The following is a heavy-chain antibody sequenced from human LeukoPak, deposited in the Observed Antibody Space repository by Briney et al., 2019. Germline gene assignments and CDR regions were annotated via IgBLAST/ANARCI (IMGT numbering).Heavy chain of an antibody. CDR1: GFTFSTSG. CDR3: ASTYNLEGYFDY. D-gene: IGHD1-20*01. Sequence: GGSLRLSCAASGFTFSTSGMHWVRQTPGKGLEWVTFIRYDGSNKYYAGSVKGRFTISRDNSKNTLYLQMNSLRAEDTAVYYCASTYNLEGYFDYWGQGTLVTVSS. CDR2: IRYDGSNK. J-gene: IGHJ4*02. V-gene: IGHV3-30*02.